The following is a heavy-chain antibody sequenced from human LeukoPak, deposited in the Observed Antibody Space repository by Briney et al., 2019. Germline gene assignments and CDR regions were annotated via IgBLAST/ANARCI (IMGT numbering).Heavy chain of an antibody. CDR3: ARGGYSSSPIDY. Sequence: PSETLSLTCTVSGGSISSHYWSWIRQPPGKGLEWIGYIYYSGSTNYNPSLKSRVTISVDTSKNQFSLKLSSVTAADTAVYYCARGGYSSSPIDYWGQGTLVTVSS. D-gene: IGHD6-6*01. CDR2: IYYSGST. J-gene: IGHJ4*02. V-gene: IGHV4-59*11. CDR1: GGSISSHY.